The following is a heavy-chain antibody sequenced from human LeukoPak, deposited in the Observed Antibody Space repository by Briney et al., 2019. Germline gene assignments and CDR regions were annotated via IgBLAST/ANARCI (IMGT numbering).Heavy chain of an antibody. Sequence: GGSLRLSWTASGFTFGDYAMSWVRQAPGKGLEGVGFIRRKAYGGTTEYAESVKGRFNILRDDSKSIAYLQMNSLKTEDTAVYYCTRAAGDSSPFDYWGQGTLVTVSS. V-gene: IGHV3-49*04. J-gene: IGHJ4*02. CDR2: IRRKAYGGTT. D-gene: IGHD7-27*01. CDR1: GFTFGDYA. CDR3: TRAAGDSSPFDY.